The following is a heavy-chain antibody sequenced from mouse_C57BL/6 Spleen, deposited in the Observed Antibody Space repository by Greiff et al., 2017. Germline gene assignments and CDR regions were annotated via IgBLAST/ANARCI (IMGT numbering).Heavy chain of an antibody. CDR2: IDPETGGT. CDR1: GYTFTDYE. V-gene: IGHV1-15*01. CDR3: TRSHYYSSSYEFAY. Sequence: QVQLQQSGAELVRPGASVTLSCKASGYTFTDYEMHWVKQTPVHGLEWIGAIDPETGGTAYNQKFKGKAILTADKSSSTAYMELRSLTSEDSAVYYCTRSHYYSSSYEFAYWGQGTLVTVSA. D-gene: IGHD1-1*01. J-gene: IGHJ3*01.